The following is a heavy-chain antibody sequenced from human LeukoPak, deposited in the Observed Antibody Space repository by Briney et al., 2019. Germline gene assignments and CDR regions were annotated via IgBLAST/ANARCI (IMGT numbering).Heavy chain of an antibody. CDR2: LHPSGST. J-gene: IGHJ4*02. CDR3: ARHIAETYLEGGGDGYNFGFDY. CDR1: GGSISLYY. D-gene: IGHD5-24*01. Sequence: PSETLSLTCTISGGSISLYYWNWIRQPAGKGLEWIGLLHPSGSTTYNPSLESRVTMSLDTSNNQISLNLTSVTAADTAVYYCARHIAETYLEGGGDGYNFGFDYWGQGTLVTVSS. V-gene: IGHV4-4*07.